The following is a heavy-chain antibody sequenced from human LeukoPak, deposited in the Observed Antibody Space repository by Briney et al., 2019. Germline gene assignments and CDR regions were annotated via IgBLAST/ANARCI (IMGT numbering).Heavy chain of an antibody. Sequence: SETLSLTCTVSGGSISSGGYYWSWIRQHPGKGLEWIGYIYYSGSTYYNPSLKSRVTISVDTSKNQFSLKLSSVTAADTAVYYCARGTMVRGKWFYGMDVWGQGTTVTVSS. CDR2: IYYSGST. CDR3: ARGTMVRGKWFYGMDV. CDR1: GGSISSGGYY. J-gene: IGHJ6*02. D-gene: IGHD3-10*01. V-gene: IGHV4-31*03.